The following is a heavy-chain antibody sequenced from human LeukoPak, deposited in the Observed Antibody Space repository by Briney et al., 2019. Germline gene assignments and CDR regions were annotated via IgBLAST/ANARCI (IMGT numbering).Heavy chain of an antibody. CDR1: GFTFSSYA. Sequence: GGSLRLSCAASGFTFSSYAMHWVRRAPGKGLEWVAVISYDGSNKYYADSAKGRFTISRDNSKNTLYLQMNSLRAEDTAVYYCARYYYGSGSYDYWGQGTLVTVSS. CDR2: ISYDGSNK. CDR3: ARYYYGSGSYDY. D-gene: IGHD3-10*01. V-gene: IGHV3-30-3*01. J-gene: IGHJ4*02.